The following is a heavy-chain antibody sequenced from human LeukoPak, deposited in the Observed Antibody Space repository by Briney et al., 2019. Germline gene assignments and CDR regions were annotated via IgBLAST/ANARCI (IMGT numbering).Heavy chain of an antibody. D-gene: IGHD3-22*01. CDR2: IIPILGIA. J-gene: IGHJ4*02. CDR1: GGTFSSYA. CDR3: AREDSSGYFQSSYFDY. V-gene: IGHV1-69*04. Sequence: SVKVSCKASGGTFSSYAISWVRQAPGQGLEWMGRIIPILGIANYAQKFQGRVTITADKSTSTAYMELSSLRSEDTAVYYCAREDSSGYFQSSYFDYWGQGTLVTVSS.